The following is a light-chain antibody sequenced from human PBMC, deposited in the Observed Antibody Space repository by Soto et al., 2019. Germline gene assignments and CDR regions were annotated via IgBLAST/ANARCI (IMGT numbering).Light chain of an antibody. J-gene: IGLJ2*01. CDR2: EVT. Sequence: QSVLTQPPSASGSPGQSVTISCTGTSSDVGAYNYVSWYQQHPGKAPKLILYEVTKRPSGVPDRFSGSKSGNTASLTVSGLQADDESDYYCSSYAGNNNLLFGGGTKLTVL. CDR3: SSYAGNNNLL. CDR1: SSDVGAYNY. V-gene: IGLV2-8*01.